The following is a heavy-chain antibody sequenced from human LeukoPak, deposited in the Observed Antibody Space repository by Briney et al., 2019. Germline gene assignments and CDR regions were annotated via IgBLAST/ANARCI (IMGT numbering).Heavy chain of an antibody. D-gene: IGHD1-26*01. Sequence: ETLSLTCTVSGGSLSGYYWRWVRQPPGRRLGRGGDIYYSGSTHYTPSLKSRITISVDTSKNQFSLRLTSVTAADTAVYYCARGNLAHSGSYDYWGQGTLVTVSS. CDR1: GGSLSGYY. CDR3: ARGNLAHSGSYDY. V-gene: IGHV4-59*01. J-gene: IGHJ4*02. CDR2: IYYSGST.